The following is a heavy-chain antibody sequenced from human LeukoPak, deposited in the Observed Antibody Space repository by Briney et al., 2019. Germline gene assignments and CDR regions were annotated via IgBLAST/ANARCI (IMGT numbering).Heavy chain of an antibody. CDR2: IHYDGSNE. CDR1: GFTFSNG. V-gene: IGHV3-30*02. J-gene: IGHJ4*02. Sequence: GGSLRLSCAASGFTFSNGMHWVRQAPGKGLEGVAFIHYDGSNEYYADSVKGRFTISRDDSRNTLYLQMNSLRAEDTALYYCAKNHRDAGDYWGQGTLVTVSS. D-gene: IGHD2-2*01. CDR3: AKNHRDAGDY.